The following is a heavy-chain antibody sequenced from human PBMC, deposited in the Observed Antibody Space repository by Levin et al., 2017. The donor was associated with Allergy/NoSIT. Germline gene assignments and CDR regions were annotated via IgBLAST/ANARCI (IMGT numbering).Heavy chain of an antibody. Sequence: ASVKVSCQGSGYSFTSYWIGWVRQMPGKGLEWMGIIYPGDSDTRYSPSFQGQVTISADKSISTAYLQWSSLKASDTAIYYCARRGTRDYYYYMDVWGKGTTVTGSS. J-gene: IGHJ6*03. CDR3: ARRGTRDYYYYMDV. CDR1: GYSFTSYW. CDR2: IYPGDSDT. V-gene: IGHV5-51*01. D-gene: IGHD1-1*01.